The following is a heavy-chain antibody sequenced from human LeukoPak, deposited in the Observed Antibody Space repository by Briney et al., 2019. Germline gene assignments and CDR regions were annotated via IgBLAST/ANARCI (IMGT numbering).Heavy chain of an antibody. D-gene: IGHD3-16*01. CDR1: GFTFSSYE. CDR3: ARGAAGGCPDY. J-gene: IGHJ4*02. CDR2: LTSSGSTI. V-gene: IGHV3-48*03. Sequence: GGSLRLSCAASGFTFSSYEMNWVRQAPGKGLEWVSYLTSSGSTIYYADSVKGRFTISRDNAKNSLYLQMNSLRAEDTAVYYCARGAAGGCPDYWGQGTLATVSS.